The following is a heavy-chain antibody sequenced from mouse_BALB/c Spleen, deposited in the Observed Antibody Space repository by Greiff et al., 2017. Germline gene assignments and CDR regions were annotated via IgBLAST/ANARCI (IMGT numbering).Heavy chain of an antibody. CDR3: ASLYGSSPFDY. Sequence: EVHLVESGAELVKPGASVKLSCTASGFNIKDTYMHWVKQRPEQGLEWIGRIDPANGNTKYDPKFQGKATITADTSSNTAYLQLSSLTSEDTAVYYCASLYGSSPFDYWGQGTTLTVSS. CDR2: IDPANGNT. J-gene: IGHJ2*01. CDR1: GFNIKDTY. D-gene: IGHD1-1*01. V-gene: IGHV14-3*02.